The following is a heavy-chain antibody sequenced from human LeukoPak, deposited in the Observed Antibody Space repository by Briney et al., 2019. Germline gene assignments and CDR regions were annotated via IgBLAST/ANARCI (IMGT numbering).Heavy chain of an antibody. CDR2: MNPNSGNT. CDR3: AREKWELPAFDI. Sequence: ASVKVSCKASGYTFTSYDINWVRQATGQGLEWMGWMNPNSGNTGYAQKFQGRVTITRNTSTSTAYMELSSLRSEDTAVYYCAREKWELPAFDIWGQGTMVTVSS. CDR1: GYTFTSYD. V-gene: IGHV1-8*03. D-gene: IGHD1-26*01. J-gene: IGHJ3*02.